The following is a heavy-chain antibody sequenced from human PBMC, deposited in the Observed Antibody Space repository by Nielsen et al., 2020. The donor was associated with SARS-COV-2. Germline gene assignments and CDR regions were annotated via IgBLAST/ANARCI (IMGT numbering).Heavy chain of an antibody. Sequence: GGSLRLSCAASGFSFSSYEMNWVRQAPGKGLEWIAYIIRSSTTIYYADSVKGRFTISRDNAKNSLYLQMNSLRGEDTALYYYARDGTGPKRLHQRVDYWGQGTLVTVSS. D-gene: IGHD1-26*01. V-gene: IGHV3-48*03. CDR2: IIRSSTTI. CDR3: ARDGTGPKRLHQRVDY. CDR1: GFSFSSYE. J-gene: IGHJ4*01.